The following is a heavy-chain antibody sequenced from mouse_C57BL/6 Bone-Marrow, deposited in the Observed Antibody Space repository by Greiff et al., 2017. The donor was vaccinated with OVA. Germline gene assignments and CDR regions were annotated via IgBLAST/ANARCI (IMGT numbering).Heavy chain of an antibody. CDR3: ASFYYYGSRGAY. CDR2: IWGVGST. V-gene: IGHV2-6*01. D-gene: IGHD1-1*01. J-gene: IGHJ3*01. Sequence: QVQLKESGPGLVAPSQSLSITCTVSGFSLTSYGVDWVRQSPGKGLEWLGVIWGVGSTNYNSALKSRLSISKDNSKSQVFLKMNRLQTDDTAMYYCASFYYYGSRGAYWGQGTLVTVSA. CDR1: GFSLTSYG.